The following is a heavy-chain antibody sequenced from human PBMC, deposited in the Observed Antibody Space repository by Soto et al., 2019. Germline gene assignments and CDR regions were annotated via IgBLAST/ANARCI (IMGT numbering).Heavy chain of an antibody. CDR1: GYSFTSYW. CDR2: IYPGDSDT. CDR3: ARQNIVVVPAARGANWFDP. Sequence: GESLKISCKGSGYSFTSYWIGWVRQMPGKGLEWMGIIYPGDSDTRYSPSFQGQVTISADKSISTAYLQWSSLKASDTAMYYCARQNIVVVPAARGANWFDPWGQGTPVTVSS. V-gene: IGHV5-51*01. J-gene: IGHJ5*02. D-gene: IGHD2-2*01.